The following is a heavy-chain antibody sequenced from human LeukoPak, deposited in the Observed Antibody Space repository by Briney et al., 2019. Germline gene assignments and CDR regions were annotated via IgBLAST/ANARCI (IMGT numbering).Heavy chain of an antibody. CDR3: ARGNCSGGSCYGYYFDY. V-gene: IGHV4-34*01. D-gene: IGHD2-15*01. Sequence: SETLPLTCAVYGGSFSGYYWSGIRQPPGKGLEWSGEINHSGSTNYNPSLKGRVTISVDTSKNQFSLKLSSVTAADTAVYYCARGNCSGGSCYGYYFDYWGQGTLVTVSS. CDR1: GGSFSGYY. J-gene: IGHJ4*02. CDR2: INHSGST.